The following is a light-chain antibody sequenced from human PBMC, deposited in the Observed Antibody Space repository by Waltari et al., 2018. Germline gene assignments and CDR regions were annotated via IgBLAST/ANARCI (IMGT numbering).Light chain of an antibody. Sequence: QSALTQPASVSGSPGPSITISCTGTSSDVGGYNYVSWYQQHPGKAPKVIIFDVSKRPSGVSNRFSGSKSGNTASLTISGLQAEDEADYYCCSYGGIHVVFGGGTKLTVL. CDR2: DVS. J-gene: IGLJ2*01. V-gene: IGLV2-23*02. CDR1: SSDVGGYNY. CDR3: CSYGGIHVV.